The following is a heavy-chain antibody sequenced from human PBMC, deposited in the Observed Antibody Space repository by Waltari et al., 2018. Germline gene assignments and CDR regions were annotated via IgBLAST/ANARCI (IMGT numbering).Heavy chain of an antibody. J-gene: IGHJ5*02. V-gene: IGHV1-69*02. CDR1: GGTFSSYT. Sequence: QVQLVQSGAEVKKPGSSVKVSCKASGGTFSSYTISWVRQAPGQGLEWMGRIIPILGIANYAQKFQGRVTSTADKSTSTAYMELSSLRSEDTAVYYCARGAGIAAANNWFDPWGQGTLVTVSS. CDR3: ARGAGIAAANNWFDP. CDR2: IIPILGIA. D-gene: IGHD6-13*01.